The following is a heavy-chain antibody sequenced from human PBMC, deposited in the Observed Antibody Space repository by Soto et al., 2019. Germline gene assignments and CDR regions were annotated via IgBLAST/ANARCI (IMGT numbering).Heavy chain of an antibody. J-gene: IGHJ5*02. CDR1: GFTFGSYV. CDR2: VTPDDYK. V-gene: IGHV3-30*03. Sequence: GGSLRLSCAASGFTFGSYVMHWVRQAPGKGLEWVARVTPDDYKYYVDSVKDRFIISRDNSKETLYLQMASLRPEDTALYFCARDGDSVLTMAGLLIHSRLESWGQGTQVTVSS. D-gene: IGHD3-16*01. CDR3: ARDGDSVLTMAGLLIHSRLES.